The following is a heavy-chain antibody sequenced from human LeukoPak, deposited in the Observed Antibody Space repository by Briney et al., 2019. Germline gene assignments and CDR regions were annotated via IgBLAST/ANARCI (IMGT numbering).Heavy chain of an antibody. CDR3: ARALVGYYYYMDV. Sequence: GGSLRLSCKACGFTFNTYGVNWVRQRPGKGLEWVSHMRSSSNTIYYADSVKGRFTVSRDSVDDTVSLHMNSLRTGDTAIYYCARALVGYYYYMDVWGKGTTVTVSS. CDR2: MRSSSNTI. CDR1: GFTFNTYG. V-gene: IGHV3-48*01. J-gene: IGHJ6*03.